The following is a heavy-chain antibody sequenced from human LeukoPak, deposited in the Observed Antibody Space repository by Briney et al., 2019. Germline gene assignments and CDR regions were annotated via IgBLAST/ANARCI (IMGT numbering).Heavy chain of an antibody. CDR2: INHSGST. Sequence: PSETLSLTCAVYGGSFNGYYWSWVRQPPGKGLEWIGEINHSGSTNYNPSLKSRVTISVDTSKNQFSLKLSSVTAADTAVYYCARGPPGDIVVVVAAIEGFDPWGHGTLVTVSS. J-gene: IGHJ5*02. CDR1: GGSFNGYY. D-gene: IGHD2-15*01. CDR3: ARGPPGDIVVVVAAIEGFDP. V-gene: IGHV4-34*01.